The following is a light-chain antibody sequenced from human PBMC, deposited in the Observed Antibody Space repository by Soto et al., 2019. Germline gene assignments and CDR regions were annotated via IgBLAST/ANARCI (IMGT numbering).Light chain of an antibody. V-gene: IGLV2-14*01. CDR3: CSFTSITTYV. Sequence: SALTQPRSVSGSPGQSVTISCTGTSSDVGGYNYVSWYQQHPGKAPKLMISEVSNRPSGVSNRFSGSKSGNTASLIISGLQAEDEADYYCCSFTSITTYVFGTGTKVTVL. CDR2: EVS. CDR1: SSDVGGYNY. J-gene: IGLJ1*01.